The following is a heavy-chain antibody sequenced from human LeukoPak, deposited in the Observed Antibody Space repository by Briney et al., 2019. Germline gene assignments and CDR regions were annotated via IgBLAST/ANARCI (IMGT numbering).Heavy chain of an antibody. CDR3: TRDGYWAHQYFDV. J-gene: IGHJ4*02. V-gene: IGHV1-2*02. D-gene: IGHD5-18*01. CDR2: IKADTGAT. Sequence: GASVKVSCKASGFAFSGFYMYWVRQAPGQGLEWMGWIKADTGATLYSQKFQGRVTMTRDTSAETLYMELSSLTSDDTAVYYCTRDGYWAHQYFDVWGQGTLVTVSS. CDR1: GFAFSGFY.